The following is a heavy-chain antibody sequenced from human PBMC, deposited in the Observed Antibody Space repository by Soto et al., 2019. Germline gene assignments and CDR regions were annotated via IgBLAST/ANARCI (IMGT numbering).Heavy chain of an antibody. CDR3: ARVYTRLSYYDSRGYPNDY. J-gene: IGHJ4*02. V-gene: IGHV3-30-3*01. D-gene: IGHD3-22*01. CDR1: GFTFSSYA. CDR2: ISYDGSNK. Sequence: QVQLVESGGGVVQPGRSLRLSCAASGFTFSSYAMHWVRQAPGKGLEWVAVISYDGSNKYYADSVKGRFTISRDNSKNTLYLQMNGLRAEDTAVYYCARVYTRLSYYDSRGYPNDYWGQGTLVTVSS.